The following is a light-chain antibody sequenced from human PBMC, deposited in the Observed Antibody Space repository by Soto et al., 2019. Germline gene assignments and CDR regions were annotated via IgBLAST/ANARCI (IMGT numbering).Light chain of an antibody. J-gene: IGKJ5*01. CDR3: MQPLQTPIT. CDR2: LVS. V-gene: IGKV2-28*01. Sequence: DIVMTQSPLSLPVTPGEPASISCRSSQSLLHSNGYNYLDWYLQKPGQSPQLLMFLVSNRASGVPDRFLGSGSGTEFTLKIRRVEAEDVGVYYCMQPLQTPITFGHGTRLAIK. CDR1: QSLLHSNGYNY.